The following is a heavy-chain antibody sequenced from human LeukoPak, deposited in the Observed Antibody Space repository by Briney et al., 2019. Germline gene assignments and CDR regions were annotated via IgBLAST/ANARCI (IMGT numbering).Heavy chain of an antibody. CDR2: IIPIFGIA. CDR3: ARDQPSSDIVATIMYYLDY. CDR1: GGTFSSYA. J-gene: IGHJ4*02. Sequence: SVKVSCKASGGTFSSYAISWVRQAPGQGLEWMGRIIPIFGIANYAQKFQGRVTITADKSTSTAYMELSSLRSEDTAVYYCARDQPSSDIVATIMYYLDYWGQGTLVTVSS. D-gene: IGHD5-12*01. V-gene: IGHV1-69*04.